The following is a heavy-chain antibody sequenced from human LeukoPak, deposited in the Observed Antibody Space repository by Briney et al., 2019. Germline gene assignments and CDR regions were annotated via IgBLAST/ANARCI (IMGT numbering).Heavy chain of an antibody. CDR3: ARAPVGATTPDY. J-gene: IGHJ4*02. D-gene: IGHD1-26*01. V-gene: IGHV1-69*06. Sequence: GSSVKVSCKASGGTFSSYAISWVRQAPGQGLEWMGGIIPIFGTANYAQKFQGRVTITADKSTSTAYMELSSLRSEDTAVYYCARAPVGATTPDYWGQGTLVTVSS. CDR2: IIPIFGTA. CDR1: GGTFSSYA.